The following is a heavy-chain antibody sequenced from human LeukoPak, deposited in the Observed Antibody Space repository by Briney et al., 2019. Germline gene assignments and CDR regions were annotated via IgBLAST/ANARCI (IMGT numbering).Heavy chain of an antibody. CDR1: GFTFSSYA. CDR2: ISGSGGST. J-gene: IGHJ3*02. CDR3: AKDYYDSSGYVPPDAFDI. D-gene: IGHD3-22*01. V-gene: IGHV3-23*01. Sequence: GGSLRLSCAASGFTFSSYAMSWVRQAPGKGLEWVSAISGSGGSTYYADSVKGRFTISRDNSKNTLYLQMNSLRAADTAVYYCAKDYYDSSGYVPPDAFDIWGQGTMVTVSS.